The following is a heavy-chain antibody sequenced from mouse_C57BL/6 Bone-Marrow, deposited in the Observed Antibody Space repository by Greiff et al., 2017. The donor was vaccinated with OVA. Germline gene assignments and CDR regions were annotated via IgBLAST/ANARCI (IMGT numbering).Heavy chain of an antibody. J-gene: IGHJ4*01. CDR1: GFTFSDFY. V-gene: IGHV7-1*01. CDR2: SRNKANDYKT. CDR3: ARGQTETSGGYYYAMDY. Sequence: EVQLVESGGGLVQSGRSLRLSCATSGFTFSDFYMEWVRQAPGKGLEWIAVSRNKANDYKTEYSASVKGPFIVSRDTSHSILYLQMNALIAEDSAIYYCARGQTETSGGYYYAMDYWGQGTSVTVSS. D-gene: IGHD4-1*01.